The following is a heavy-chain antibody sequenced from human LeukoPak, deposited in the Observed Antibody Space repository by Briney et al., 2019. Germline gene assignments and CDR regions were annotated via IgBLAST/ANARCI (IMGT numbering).Heavy chain of an antibody. D-gene: IGHD6-6*01. CDR2: ISNSGGST. CDR3: AKETSSSFDY. Sequence: GGSLRLSCAASGFTFSSYAMNWVRQAPGKGLEWVSGISNSGGSTYNAASVKGRFTISRDNSKNTLYLQMNSLRAEDTAVYYCAKETSSSFDYWGQGTLVTVSS. CDR1: GFTFSSYA. J-gene: IGHJ4*02. V-gene: IGHV3-23*01.